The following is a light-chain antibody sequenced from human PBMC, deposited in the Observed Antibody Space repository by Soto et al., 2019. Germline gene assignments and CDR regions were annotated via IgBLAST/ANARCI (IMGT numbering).Light chain of an antibody. V-gene: IGKV3-15*01. Sequence: DTVMTHSPATLSVSPGERATLSCRASQNIGSNLAWYQQKPGQAPRLLIYGASTRATGVPARFSGSGSGTEFTLTISSLQSEDFAVYYCQQYNYWPRTFGQGTKVDIK. J-gene: IGKJ1*01. CDR3: QQYNYWPRT. CDR2: GAS. CDR1: QNIGSN.